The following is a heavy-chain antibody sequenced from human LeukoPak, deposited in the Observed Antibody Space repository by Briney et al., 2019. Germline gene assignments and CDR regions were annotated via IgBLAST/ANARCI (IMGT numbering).Heavy chain of an antibody. CDR2: ISSSGSTI. CDR3: ARDPDYGDPDY. CDR1: GFTFSSYE. D-gene: IGHD4-17*01. Sequence: GGSLRLSCAASGFTFSSYEMNWVRQAPGKGLEWVSYISSSGSTIYYADSVKGRFTISRDNAKNSLYLQMNSLRAEDTAVYYCARDPDYGDPDYWGQGTLVTDSS. V-gene: IGHV3-48*03. J-gene: IGHJ4*02.